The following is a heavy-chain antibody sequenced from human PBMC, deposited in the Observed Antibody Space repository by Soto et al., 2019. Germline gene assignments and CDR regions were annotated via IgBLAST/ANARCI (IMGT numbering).Heavy chain of an antibody. V-gene: IGHV4-31*03. J-gene: IGHJ4*02. D-gene: IGHD5-18*01. CDR1: GGSISSGGYY. Sequence: QVQLQESGPGLVKPSQPLSLTCTVSGGSISSGGYYWSWIRQHPGKGLEWIGYIYYSGSTYYNPSLKSRVTISVDTSKNQFSLKLSSVTAADTAVYYCARTGHSYAQADYWGQGTLVTVSS. CDR2: IYYSGST. CDR3: ARTGHSYAQADY.